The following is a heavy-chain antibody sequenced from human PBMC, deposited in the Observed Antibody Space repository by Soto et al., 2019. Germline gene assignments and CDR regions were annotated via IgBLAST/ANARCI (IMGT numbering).Heavy chain of an antibody. CDR2: MSYDGTNK. CDR3: ARDPSPYTSGWYGIDF. CDR1: GFMFSAYA. J-gene: IGHJ4*01. D-gene: IGHD6-19*01. Sequence: AGSLRLSCTASGFMFSAYAMLCVRQAPGKGLEWVAAMSYDGTNKYYADSLKSRFTISRDNSKNTLFLQLSSLTADDSAVYYCARDPSPYTSGWYGIDFWGLGTLVTVSS. V-gene: IGHV3-30-3*01.